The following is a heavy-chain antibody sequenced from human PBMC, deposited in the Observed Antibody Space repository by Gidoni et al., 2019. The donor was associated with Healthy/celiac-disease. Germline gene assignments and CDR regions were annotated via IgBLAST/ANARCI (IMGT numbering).Heavy chain of an antibody. D-gene: IGHD3-3*01. CDR1: GYTLTELS. Sequence: VPLVQSGAEVKKPGASVKVSCKVSGYTLTELSMHWVRQAPGKGLEWMGGVDPEDGETIYAQKFQGRVTMTEDTSTDTGYMELSSLRSEDTAVYYCATGGLTLEWLHFDYWGQGTLVTVSS. CDR2: VDPEDGET. V-gene: IGHV1-24*01. CDR3: ATGGLTLEWLHFDY. J-gene: IGHJ4*02.